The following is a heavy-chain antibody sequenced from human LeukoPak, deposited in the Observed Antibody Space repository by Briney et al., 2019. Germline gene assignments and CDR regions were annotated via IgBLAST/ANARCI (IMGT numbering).Heavy chain of an antibody. CDR3: ARDLYDSSSAFDY. J-gene: IGHJ4*02. V-gene: IGHV4-39*07. D-gene: IGHD3-22*01. CDR1: GGSISSSSYY. Sequence: PSETLSLTCTVSGGSISSSSYYWGWIRQPPGKGLEWIGSIYYSGSTYYNPSLKSRVTISVDTSKNQFSLKLSSVTAADTAVYYCARDLYDSSSAFDYWGQGTLVTVSS. CDR2: IYYSGST.